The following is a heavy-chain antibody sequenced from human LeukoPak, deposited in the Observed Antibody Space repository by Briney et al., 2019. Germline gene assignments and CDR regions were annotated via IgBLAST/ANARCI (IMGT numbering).Heavy chain of an antibody. D-gene: IGHD3-10*01. V-gene: IGHV3-23*01. J-gene: IGHJ6*03. CDR3: AKGNGSGSYYYYYMDV. CDR2: ISGSGGST. Sequence: GGSLRLSCAASGFTVSSNYMSWVRQAPGKGLEWVSAISGSGGSTYYADSVKGRFTISRDNSKNTLYLQMNSLRAEDTAVYYCAKGNGSGSYYYYYMDVWGKGTTVTVSS. CDR1: GFTVSSNY.